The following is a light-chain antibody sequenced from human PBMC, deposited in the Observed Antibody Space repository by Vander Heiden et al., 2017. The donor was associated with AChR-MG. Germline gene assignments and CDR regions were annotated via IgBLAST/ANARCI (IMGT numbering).Light chain of an antibody. V-gene: IGLV1-44*01. Sequence: QSVLTQPPSASGTPGQRVTISCSGGSSNIGSNAVNRYQQLPGTAPKLLIYNTNHRPAGVPDRFSGSKSGTSASLAISGLQSEDEAEYYCAAWDDSLNGLFGGGTKLTVL. CDR1: SSNIGSNA. J-gene: IGLJ2*01. CDR3: AAWDDSLNGL. CDR2: NTN.